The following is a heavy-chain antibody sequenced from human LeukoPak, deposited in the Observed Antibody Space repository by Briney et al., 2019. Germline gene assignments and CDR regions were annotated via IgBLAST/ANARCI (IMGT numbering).Heavy chain of an antibody. CDR2: TYYNSKWYN. Sequence: SQTLSLTCALSGDSFSSNSAAWNWIRQSPSRGLEWLGRTYYNSKWYNDYAVSLKSRITINPDTSKNQFSLQLNSVTPEDTAVYYCAKDSGWRFDHWGQGTLVTVTS. CDR3: AKDSGWRFDH. D-gene: IGHD6-19*01. J-gene: IGHJ4*02. V-gene: IGHV6-1*01. CDR1: GDSFSSNSAA.